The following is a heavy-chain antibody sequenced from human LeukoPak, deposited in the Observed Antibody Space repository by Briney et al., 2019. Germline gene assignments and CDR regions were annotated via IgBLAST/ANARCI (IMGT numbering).Heavy chain of an antibody. CDR1: GFSLSTSGMC. CDR3: ARHIKYSAGGCNDS. J-gene: IGHJ4*02. Sequence: RESGPALMKPTQTLTLTCTFSGFSLSTSGMCVSWIRQPPGKALEWLARIDWDDDKYYSTSLKTRLTISKDTSKNQVVLTMTNMDPVDTPTYYCARHIKYSAGGCNDSWGRGTRVTVSS. D-gene: IGHD6-19*01. CDR2: IDWDDDK. V-gene: IGHV2-70*11.